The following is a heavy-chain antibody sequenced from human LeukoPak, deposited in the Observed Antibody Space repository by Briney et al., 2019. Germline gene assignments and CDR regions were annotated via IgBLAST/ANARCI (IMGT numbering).Heavy chain of an antibody. D-gene: IGHD6-19*01. CDR1: GFTFSSYE. V-gene: IGHV3-48*03. CDR3: AREDSSGWFDY. Sequence: GGSLRLSCAASGFTFSSYEMNWVRQAPGKGLEWVSYISSSGSTIYYADSVKGRFTISRDNAKNSLYLRMNSLRAEDTAVYYCAREDSSGWFDYWGQGTLVTVSA. J-gene: IGHJ4*02. CDR2: ISSSGSTI.